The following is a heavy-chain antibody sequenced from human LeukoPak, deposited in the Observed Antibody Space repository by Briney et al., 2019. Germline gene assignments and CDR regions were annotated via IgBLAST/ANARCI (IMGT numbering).Heavy chain of an antibody. CDR3: ARDPGFIAAAGFDY. Sequence: PGGSLRLSCAASGFTFSRYEMNWVCQAPGKGLEWVSYISSSGSTIYYADSVKGRFTISRDNAKNSLYLQMNSLRAEDTAVYYCARDPGFIAAAGFDYWGQGTLVTVSS. CDR1: GFTFSRYE. CDR2: ISSSGSTI. V-gene: IGHV3-48*03. D-gene: IGHD6-13*01. J-gene: IGHJ4*02.